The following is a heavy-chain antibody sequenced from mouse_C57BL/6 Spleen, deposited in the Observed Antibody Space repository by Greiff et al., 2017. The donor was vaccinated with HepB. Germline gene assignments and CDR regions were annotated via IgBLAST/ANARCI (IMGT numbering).Heavy chain of an antibody. D-gene: IGHD4-1*01. J-gene: IGHJ3*01. CDR2: IDPETGGT. Sequence: QVQLQQSGAELVRPGASVTLSCTASGYTFTDYEMHWVKQTPVHGLEWIGAIDPETGGTAYNQKFKGKAILTADKSSSTAYMELRSLTSEDSAVYYCLGPFAYWGQGTLVTVSA. CDR1: GYTFTDYE. V-gene: IGHV1-15*01. CDR3: LGPFAY.